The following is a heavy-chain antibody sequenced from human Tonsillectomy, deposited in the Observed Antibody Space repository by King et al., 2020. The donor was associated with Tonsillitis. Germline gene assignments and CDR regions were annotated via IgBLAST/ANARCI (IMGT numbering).Heavy chain of an antibody. V-gene: IGHV1-69*01. Sequence: VKLVQSGAEVKKPGSSVKVSCKASRGTFGSYAISWVRQAPGQGLEWMGGIIPIIATTNYAQRFQGRVTITADESTTTAYMELSSLRSEDTAVYYCARGYYDFLTFEREYYFDDWGQGTLVTVSS. CDR1: RGTFGSYA. J-gene: IGHJ4*02. CDR2: IIPIIATT. D-gene: IGHD3-9*01. CDR3: ARGYYDFLTFEREYYFDD.